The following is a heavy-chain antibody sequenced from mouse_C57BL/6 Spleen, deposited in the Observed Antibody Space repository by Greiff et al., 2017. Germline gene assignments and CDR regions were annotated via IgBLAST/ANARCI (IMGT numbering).Heavy chain of an antibody. J-gene: IGHJ2*01. CDR2: IDPEDGET. D-gene: IGHD3-2*02. V-gene: IGHV14-2*01. CDR3: ARGRLGKAYYLDY. CDR1: GFNINDYY. Sequence: VQLQQSGAELVKPGASVKLSCTASGFNINDYYMHWVKQRTEQGLEWIGSIDPEDGETKYAPKFQGKAPITADTSSNTAYLQRSSLTSEDTACYYGARGRLGKAYYLDYWGKGTTLTVSS.